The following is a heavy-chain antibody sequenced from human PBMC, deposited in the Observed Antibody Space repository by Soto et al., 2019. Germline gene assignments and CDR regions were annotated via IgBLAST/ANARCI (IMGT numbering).Heavy chain of an antibody. CDR2: ISGSGGST. D-gene: IGHD5-18*01. Sequence: LRLSCAASGFTFSSYAMSWVRQAPGKGLEWVSAISGSGGSTYYADSVKGRFTISRDNSKNTLYLQMNSLRAEDTAVYYCASSADVDTAMVRVPAYWGQGTLVTVSS. V-gene: IGHV3-23*01. CDR3: ASSADVDTAMVRVPAY. CDR1: GFTFSSYA. J-gene: IGHJ4*02.